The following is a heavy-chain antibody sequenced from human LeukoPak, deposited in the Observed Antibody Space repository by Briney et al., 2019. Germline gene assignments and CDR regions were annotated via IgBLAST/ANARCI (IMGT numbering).Heavy chain of an antibody. CDR3: AMGDYGSGSYYPRPLDY. V-gene: IGHV4-59*01. J-gene: IGHJ4*02. CDR1: GVSISSYY. D-gene: IGHD3-10*01. CDR2: IYYSGST. Sequence: PSETLSLTCTVSGVSISSYYWSWIRQPPGKGLEWIGYIYYSGSTNYNPSLKSRVTISVDTSKNQFSLKLSSVTAADTAVYYCAMGDYGSGSYYPRPLDYWGQGTLVTVSS.